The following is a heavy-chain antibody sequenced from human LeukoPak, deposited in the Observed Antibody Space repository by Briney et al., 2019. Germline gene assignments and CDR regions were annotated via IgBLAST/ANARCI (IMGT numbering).Heavy chain of an antibody. CDR3: ARYNTGSVDY. J-gene: IGHJ4*02. CDR1: GFTFSSYG. D-gene: IGHD2-8*02. CDR2: IWYDGSKK. V-gene: IGHV3-33*01. Sequence: QPGGSLRLSCAASGFTFSSYGMHWVRQAPGKGLEWVAVIWYDGSKKYYADSVKGRFTISRDNSKNTLYLEMDSLRAEDTAFYYCARYNTGSVDYWGQGTLVTVSS.